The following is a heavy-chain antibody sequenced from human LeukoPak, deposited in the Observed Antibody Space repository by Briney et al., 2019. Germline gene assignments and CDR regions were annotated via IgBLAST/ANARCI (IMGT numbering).Heavy chain of an antibody. V-gene: IGHV3-20*04. D-gene: IGHD2-2*01. CDR2: INWNGGST. CDR3: ARGPARYYYYMDV. CDR1: GFTFDDYV. Sequence: GGSLRLSCAASGFTFDDYVMSWVRQAPGKGLEWVSGINWNGGSTGYADSVKGRFTISRDNAKNSLYLQMNSRRAEDTALYYCARGPARYYYYMDVWGKGTTVTVSS. J-gene: IGHJ6*03.